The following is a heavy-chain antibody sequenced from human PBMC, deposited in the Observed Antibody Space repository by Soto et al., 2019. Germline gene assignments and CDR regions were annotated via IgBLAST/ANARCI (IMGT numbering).Heavy chain of an antibody. D-gene: IGHD3-9*01. CDR1: GDSMTYSY. CDR2: IYYSGST. Sequence: SETLSLTCTVSGDSMTYSYWSWIRLLPGKGLEWVGYIYYSGSTSYNPSLRRRVIMSVDTSKRQFSLQLKSVTAADTAVYYCARTVLGPDLLADSFVDYYYYMDVWGQGTTVTVSS. CDR3: ARTVLGPDLLADSFVDYYYYMDV. V-gene: IGHV4-59*08. J-gene: IGHJ6*03.